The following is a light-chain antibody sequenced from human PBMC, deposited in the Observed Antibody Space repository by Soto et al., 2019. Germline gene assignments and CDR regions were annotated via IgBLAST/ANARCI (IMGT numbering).Light chain of an antibody. CDR2: GAS. CDR1: QSVSSD. CDR3: LQYNNWPPKQYT. Sequence: EIVMTQSPATLSVSPGERATLSCRASQSVSSDLAWYQHKPGRAPRLLIYGASTRATGIPARFSGSGSGTEFSLTISSLQSEDFAVYYCLQYNNWPPKQYTFGQGTKLEIK. V-gene: IGKV3-15*01. J-gene: IGKJ2*01.